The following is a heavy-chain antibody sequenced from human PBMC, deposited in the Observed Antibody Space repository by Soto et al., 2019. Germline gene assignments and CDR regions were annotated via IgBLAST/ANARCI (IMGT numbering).Heavy chain of an antibody. D-gene: IGHD6-6*01. V-gene: IGHV4-34*01. J-gene: IGHJ4*02. CDR2: INHSGNT. Sequence: QVQLQQWGAGLLKPSETLSLTCAVYGGSFSGYYWSWIRQPPGKGLEWIGEINHSGNTNYNPSLKSRVTISVDTSKNQFSLKLSSVTAADTAVYYCARISARPRVIDYWGQGTLVTVSS. CDR1: GGSFSGYY. CDR3: ARISARPRVIDY.